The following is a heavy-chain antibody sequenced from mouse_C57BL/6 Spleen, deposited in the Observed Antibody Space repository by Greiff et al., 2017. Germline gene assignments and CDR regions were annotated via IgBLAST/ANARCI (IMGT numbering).Heavy chain of an antibody. Sequence: QVQLQQSGAELARPGASVKLSCKASGYTFTSYGISWVKQRTGQGLEWIGEIYPRSGNTYYNEKFKGKATLTADKSSSTASMGLRRLTSEDSAVYFCARDSSGYGYYAMDYWGQGTSVTVSS. D-gene: IGHD3-2*02. J-gene: IGHJ4*01. V-gene: IGHV1-81*01. CDR2: IYPRSGNT. CDR3: ARDSSGYGYYAMDY. CDR1: GYTFTSYG.